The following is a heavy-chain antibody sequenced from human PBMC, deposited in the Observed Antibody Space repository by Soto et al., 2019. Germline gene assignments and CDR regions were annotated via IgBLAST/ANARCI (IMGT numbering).Heavy chain of an antibody. J-gene: IGHJ4*02. D-gene: IGHD3-22*01. CDR1: GGSFSGYY. CDR2: INHSGST. V-gene: IGHV4-34*01. Sequence: SETLSLTCAVYGGSFSGYYWSWIRQPPGKGLEWIGEINHSGSTNYNPSLKSRVTMSVDTSKNQFSLNLISVTAADTAVYYCARAGDNSRYSDYWGQGTLVTVSS. CDR3: ARAGDNSRYSDY.